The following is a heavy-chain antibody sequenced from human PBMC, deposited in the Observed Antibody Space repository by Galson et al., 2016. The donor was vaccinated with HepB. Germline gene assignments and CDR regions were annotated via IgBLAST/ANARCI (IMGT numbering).Heavy chain of an antibody. V-gene: IGHV3-9*01. D-gene: IGHD5-24*01. CDR2: ISWNSGTK. J-gene: IGHJ4*02. CDR1: GFTFDDYA. CDR3: AKVGDGYNAYYFDC. Sequence: SLRLSCAGPGFTFDDYAMHWVRQAPGKGLEWVSGISWNSGTKDYADSVKGRFAISRDNAKSSLYLQMNSLRAEDTALYYCAKVGDGYNAYYFDCWGPGTLVTVSS.